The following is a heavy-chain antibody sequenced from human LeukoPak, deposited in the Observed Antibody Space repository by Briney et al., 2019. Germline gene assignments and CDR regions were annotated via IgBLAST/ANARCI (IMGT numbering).Heavy chain of an antibody. CDR2: ISAYNGNT. CDR3: ARDEQLRWFDP. D-gene: IGHD6-6*01. Sequence: ASVQVSCKASGYSFSIYGITWARQAPGQGLEWMGWISAYNGNTNYAQKLQGRVTMTTDTSTSTAYMELRSLRSDDTAVYYCARDEQLRWFDPWGQGTLVTVSS. V-gene: IGHV1-18*01. CDR1: GYSFSIYG. J-gene: IGHJ5*02.